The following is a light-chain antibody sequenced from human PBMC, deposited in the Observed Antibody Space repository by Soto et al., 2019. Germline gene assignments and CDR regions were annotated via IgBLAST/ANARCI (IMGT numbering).Light chain of an antibody. CDR3: QPYNIYPLT. Sequence: DVQMTQSPSSLSASVGDRVTITCRASQDINSYLAWYQQKPGNAPKSLIYAASSLQTGVPSRFSGSESGTDFTLTISNLQPEDSATYYCQPYNIYPLTFGGWTKGEIK. CDR2: AAS. CDR1: QDINSY. J-gene: IGKJ4*01. V-gene: IGKV1D-16*01.